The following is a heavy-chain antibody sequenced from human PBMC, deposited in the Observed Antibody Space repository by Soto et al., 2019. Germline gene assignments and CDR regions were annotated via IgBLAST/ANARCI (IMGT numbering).Heavy chain of an antibody. D-gene: IGHD3-3*01. CDR3: ASTIWNDYYTALDY. V-gene: IGHV3-23*01. CDR2: ISGSGVST. J-gene: IGHJ4*02. Sequence: SLRLSCAASGFTFSSYAMSWVRQAPGQGLEWVSAISGSGVSTYYADSVKGRFTISRDNSKNTLYLQMNSLRAEDTAVYYCASTIWNDYYTALDYWGQGTLVTASS. CDR1: GFTFSSYA.